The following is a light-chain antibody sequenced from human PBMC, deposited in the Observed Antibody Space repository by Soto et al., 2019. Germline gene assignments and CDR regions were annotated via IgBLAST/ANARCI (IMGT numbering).Light chain of an antibody. Sequence: QSVLTQPPSASGTPGQRVTISCSGRSSNTGSNYVYWYQQLPGTAPKLLIDTNNQRPSGVPDRFSGSKSGTSASLAISGLRPEDKANYYCAAWDHSLSGRVFGGGTQLTVL. V-gene: IGLV1-47*01. CDR2: TNN. CDR3: AAWDHSLSGRV. J-gene: IGLJ2*01. CDR1: SSNTGSNY.